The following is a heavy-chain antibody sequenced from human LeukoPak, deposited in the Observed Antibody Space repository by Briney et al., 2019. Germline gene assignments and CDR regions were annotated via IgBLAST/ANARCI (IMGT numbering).Heavy chain of an antibody. CDR1: GFTFSSYG. CDR3: AKGVAAAGIPSS. Sequence: GGSLRLSCAASGFTFSSYGMHWVRQAPGKGLEWVAVISYDGSNKYYADSVKGRFTISRDNSKNTLYLQMNSLRAEDTAVYYCAKGVAAAGIPSSWGQGTLVTVSS. V-gene: IGHV3-30*18. CDR2: ISYDGSNK. D-gene: IGHD6-13*01. J-gene: IGHJ4*02.